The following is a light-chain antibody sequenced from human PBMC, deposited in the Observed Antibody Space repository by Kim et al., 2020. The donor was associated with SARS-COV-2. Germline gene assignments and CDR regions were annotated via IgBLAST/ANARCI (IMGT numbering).Light chain of an antibody. CDR3: QSADSSGTVV. V-gene: IGLV3-25*03. CDR1: ALPKHY. J-gene: IGLJ2*01. CDR2: KDS. Sequence: SPGQTDRITCSGDALPKHYAYWYQQKPGQAPVLVIYKDSERPSGIPERFSGSSSGTTVTLTISGVQAEDEADYYCQSADSSGTVVFGGGTQLTVL.